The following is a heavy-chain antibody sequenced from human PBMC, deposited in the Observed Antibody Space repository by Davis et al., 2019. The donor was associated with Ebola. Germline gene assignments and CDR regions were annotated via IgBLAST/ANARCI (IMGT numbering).Heavy chain of an antibody. CDR3: ASLSTVVTPGFDY. CDR2: IIPIFGTA. CDR1: GGTFSSDA. J-gene: IGHJ4*02. V-gene: IGHV1-69*13. Sequence: AASVKVSCKASGGTFSSDAISWVRQAPGQGLEWMGGIIPIFGTANYAQKFQGRVTITADESTSTAYMELSSLRSEDTAVYYCASLSTVVTPGFDYWGQGTLVTVSS. D-gene: IGHD4-23*01.